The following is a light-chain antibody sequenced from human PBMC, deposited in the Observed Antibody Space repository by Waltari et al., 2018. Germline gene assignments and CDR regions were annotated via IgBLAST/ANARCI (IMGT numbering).Light chain of an antibody. CDR1: QSVTSSY. V-gene: IGKV3-20*01. J-gene: IGKJ2*01. CDR2: GAS. CDR3: QQYGSSPYT. Sequence: IVLTQSPGTLSLSPGESATLSCRASQSVTSSYLAWYQQKPGQAPRLLIYGASSRATGIPDRVSGSGSGTDFTLTISRLEPEDFAVYYCQQYGSSPYTFGQGTKLEI.